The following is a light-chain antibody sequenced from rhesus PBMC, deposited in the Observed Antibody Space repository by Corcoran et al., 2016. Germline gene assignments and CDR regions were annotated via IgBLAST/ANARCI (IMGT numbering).Light chain of an antibody. V-gene: IGKV3-42*03. CDR3: HQYSTWPWT. Sequence: EIVLTQSPATLSLSPGERATTSCRASQSVSSILAWYQQKLEQAPRLLLYGASNRATGIPDRFSGSGSWTDFTLTISNLEPDDFTCYYFHQYSTWPWTFGQGTKVEIK. J-gene: IGKJ1*01. CDR2: GAS. CDR1: QSVSSI.